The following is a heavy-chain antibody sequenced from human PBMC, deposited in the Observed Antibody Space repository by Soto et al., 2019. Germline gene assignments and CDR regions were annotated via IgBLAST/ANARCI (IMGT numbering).Heavy chain of an antibody. V-gene: IGHV4-38-2*01. CDR2: IYHSGST. D-gene: IGHD3-3*01. CDR1: GYSISSGYY. J-gene: IGHJ4*02. CDR3: ARGSLLGSEGMDFWSGYPKQGFEY. Sequence: SETLSLTCAVSGYSISSGYYWVCIRQPPGKGLELIWSIYHSGSTYYNPSLKSRVTISVDTSKNQFSLKLSSVTAADTAVYYCARGSLLGSEGMDFWSGYPKQGFEYWGQGTLVTVSS.